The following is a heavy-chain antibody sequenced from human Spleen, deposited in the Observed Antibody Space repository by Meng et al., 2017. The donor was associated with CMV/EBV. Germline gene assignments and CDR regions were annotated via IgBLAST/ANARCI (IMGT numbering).Heavy chain of an antibody. D-gene: IGHD2-2*01. Sequence: ASVKVSCKASGYTFTSYGISWVRQAPGQGLEWMGWISGFNGDTIYAQSFQGRLTMTTDTSTSTAYMELRSLRSDDTAIYYCARGSHCSPTRCFNVYYYYYGIDVWGQGTTVTVSS. CDR2: ISGFNGDT. CDR1: GYTFTSYG. CDR3: ARGSHCSPTRCFNVYYYYYGIDV. V-gene: IGHV1-18*01. J-gene: IGHJ6*02.